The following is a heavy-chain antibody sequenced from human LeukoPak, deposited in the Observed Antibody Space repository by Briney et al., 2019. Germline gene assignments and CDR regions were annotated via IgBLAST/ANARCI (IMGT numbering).Heavy chain of an antibody. D-gene: IGHD4/OR15-4a*01. J-gene: IGHJ6*04. CDR2: KSVSGHT. V-gene: IGHV4-4*07. CDR1: GGSITNYY. Sequence: SETLSLTCTISGGSITNYYWNWIRQPAGKGLEWIGRKSVSGHTNYRSSLESRVTMSVDTSKNQFSLRLTSVTTADTAVYYCVRVSRIDYGANPEGDVWGKGITVIVSS. CDR3: VRVSRIDYGANPEGDV.